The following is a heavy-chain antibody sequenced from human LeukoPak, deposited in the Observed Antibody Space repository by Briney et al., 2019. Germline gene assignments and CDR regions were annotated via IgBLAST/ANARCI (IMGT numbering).Heavy chain of an antibody. V-gene: IGHV1-8*01. Sequence: ASVKVSCKASGYTFTNYDINWVRQATGQGLEWMGYMKPNSGNTGYAQKFQGRVTMTRDTSISTAYMELSSLTSEDTAVYYGILREGRDFDYWGQGTLVTVSS. CDR3: ILREGRDFDY. CDR1: GYTFTNYD. D-gene: IGHD5-24*01. J-gene: IGHJ4*02. CDR2: MKPNSGNT.